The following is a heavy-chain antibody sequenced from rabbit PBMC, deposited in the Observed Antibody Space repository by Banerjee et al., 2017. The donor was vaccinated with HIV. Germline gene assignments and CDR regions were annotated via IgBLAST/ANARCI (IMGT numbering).Heavy chain of an antibody. CDR2: IYNGDGST. CDR3: ARIDSGIAYGMDL. D-gene: IGHD1-1*01. CDR1: GFSFSSGYY. Sequence: QEQLVESGGGLVKPGASLTLTCKASGFSFSSGYYMCWVRQAPGKGLELIACIYNGDGSTYYASWAKGRFTISKTSSTTVTLQMTSLIAADTATYFCARIDSGIAYGMDLRGPGTLVTVS. J-gene: IGHJ6*01. V-gene: IGHV1S45*01.